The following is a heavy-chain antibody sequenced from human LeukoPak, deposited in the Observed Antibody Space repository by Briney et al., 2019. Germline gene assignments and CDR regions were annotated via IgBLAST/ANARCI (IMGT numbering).Heavy chain of an antibody. D-gene: IGHD6-19*01. CDR3: ARDKRSSGWYVDY. Sequence: GGSLRLSCAASGFTVSSNYMSWVRQAPGKGLEWVSVIYSGGSTYYADSVKGRFTISRDNSKNTLYLQMNSLRAEDAAVYYCARDKRSSGWYVDYWGQGTLVTVSS. CDR2: IYSGGST. J-gene: IGHJ4*02. CDR1: GFTVSSNY. V-gene: IGHV3-53*01.